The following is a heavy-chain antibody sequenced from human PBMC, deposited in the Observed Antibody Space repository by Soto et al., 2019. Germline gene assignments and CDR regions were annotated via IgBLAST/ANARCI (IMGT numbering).Heavy chain of an antibody. D-gene: IGHD3-3*01. J-gene: IGHJ4*02. Sequence: GGSLRLSCAASGFTFSSYAMSWVRQAPGKGLEWVSAISGSGGSTYYADSVKGRFTISRDISKNPLYLQMNSLRAEVSAVYYCAKGGYDFWSGYFGYWGQGTLVTVSS. CDR2: ISGSGGST. CDR3: AKGGYDFWSGYFGY. V-gene: IGHV3-23*01. CDR1: GFTFSSYA.